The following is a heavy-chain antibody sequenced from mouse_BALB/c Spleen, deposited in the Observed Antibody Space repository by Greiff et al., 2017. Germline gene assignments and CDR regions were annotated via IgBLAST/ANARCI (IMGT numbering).Heavy chain of an antibody. Sequence: EVQVVESGPDLVKPSQSLSLTCTVTGYSITSGYSWPWIRQFPGNKLEWMGYIHYSGSTNYNPSLKSRISITRDTSKNQFFLQLNSVTTEDTATYYCASEDYDGYYGFAYWGQGTLVTVSA. D-gene: IGHD2-3*01. J-gene: IGHJ3*01. CDR2: IHYSGST. CDR1: GYSITSGYS. CDR3: ASEDYDGYYGFAY. V-gene: IGHV3-1*02.